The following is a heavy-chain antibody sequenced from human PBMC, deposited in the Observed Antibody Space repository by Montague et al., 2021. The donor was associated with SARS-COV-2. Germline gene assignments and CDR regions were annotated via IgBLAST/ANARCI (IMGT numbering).Heavy chain of an antibody. D-gene: IGHD2-2*01. J-gene: IGHJ3*02. V-gene: IGHV4-39*01. CDR2: IHFNGHS. CDR3: ATQPPYQTGALDI. CDR1: GGSISNSHYY. Sequence: SETLSLTCTVSGGSISNSHYYCAWIRQPPGKGLEWIGSIHFNGHSYYNPSLKNRASISLDTSKNQYYLKPNSVAAADTAVYYCATQPPYQTGALDIWGQGTMVTVSS.